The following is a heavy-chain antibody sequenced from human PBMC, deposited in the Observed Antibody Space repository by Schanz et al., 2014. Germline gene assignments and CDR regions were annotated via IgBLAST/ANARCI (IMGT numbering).Heavy chain of an antibody. CDR1: GYTFTSYD. Sequence: QVQLIQSGAEVKKPGASVTVSCTASGYTFTSYDINWVRQAPRQGLEWLGWMNPNSGNPGFAQEFRGRFTLTRNTSMSTAYIDLHNLTSEDTPVYYCARGRTFDYWGQGTLVTVSS. CDR2: MNPNSGNP. V-gene: IGHV1-8*01. J-gene: IGHJ4*02. CDR3: ARGRTFDY.